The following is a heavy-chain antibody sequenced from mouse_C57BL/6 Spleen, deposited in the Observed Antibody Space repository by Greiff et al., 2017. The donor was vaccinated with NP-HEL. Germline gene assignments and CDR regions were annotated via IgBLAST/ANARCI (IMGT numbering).Heavy chain of an antibody. CDR3: ASLYNYGSSYYAMDY. V-gene: IGHV1-59*01. D-gene: IGHD1-1*01. CDR2: IDPSDSYT. Sequence: QVQLQQPGAELVRPGTSVKLSCKASGYTFTSYWMHWVKQRPGQGLEWIGVIDPSDSYTNYNQKFKGKATLTVDTSSSTAYLQLSSLTSEDSAVYYCASLYNYGSSYYAMDYWGQGTSVTVSS. J-gene: IGHJ4*01. CDR1: GYTFTSYW.